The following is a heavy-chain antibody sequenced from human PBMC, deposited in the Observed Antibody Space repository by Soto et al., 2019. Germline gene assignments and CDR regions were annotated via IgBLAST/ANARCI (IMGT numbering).Heavy chain of an antibody. Sequence: GGSLRLSCAASGFTFSSYAMSWVRQAPGKGLEWVSAISGSGGSTYYADSVKGRFTISRDNSKNTLYLQMNSLRAEDTAVYYCGSTAGYCSGGSCYSGNSDAFDIWGQGTMVTVSS. CDR1: GFTFSSYA. J-gene: IGHJ3*02. CDR2: ISGSGGST. CDR3: GSTAGYCSGGSCYSGNSDAFDI. D-gene: IGHD2-15*01. V-gene: IGHV3-23*01.